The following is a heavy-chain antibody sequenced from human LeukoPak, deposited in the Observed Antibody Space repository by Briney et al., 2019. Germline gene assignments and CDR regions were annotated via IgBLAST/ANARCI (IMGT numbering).Heavy chain of an antibody. CDR1: GGSISSYY. V-gene: IGHV4-59*12. J-gene: IGHJ4*02. CDR3: ARGLKAAVVAAHFDY. Sequence: SETLSLTCTVSGGSISSYYWSWIRQPPGKGLEWIGYIYYSGSTNYNPSLKSRVTISVDTSKNQFSLKLSSVTAADTAVYYCARGLKAAVVAAHFDYWGQGTLVTVSS. CDR2: IYYSGST. D-gene: IGHD2-15*01.